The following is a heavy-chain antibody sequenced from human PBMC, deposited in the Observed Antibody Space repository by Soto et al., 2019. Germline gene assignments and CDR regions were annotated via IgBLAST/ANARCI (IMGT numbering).Heavy chain of an antibody. Sequence: GGSLRLSCAASGFTFSSYGMHWVRQAPGKGLEWVAVIWYDGSNKYYADSVKGRFTISRDNSKNTLYLQMNSLRAEDTAVYYCARDGRDCSGGSCYRTFDYWGQGTLVTVSS. CDR2: IWYDGSNK. CDR1: GFTFSSYG. V-gene: IGHV3-33*01. J-gene: IGHJ4*02. D-gene: IGHD2-15*01. CDR3: ARDGRDCSGGSCYRTFDY.